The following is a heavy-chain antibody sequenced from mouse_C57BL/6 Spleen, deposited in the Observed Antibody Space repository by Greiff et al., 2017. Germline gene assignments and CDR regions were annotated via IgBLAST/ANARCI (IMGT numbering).Heavy chain of an antibody. CDR2: IDPEDGDT. J-gene: IGHJ3*01. CDR1: GFNIKDYY. Sequence: EVKLMESGAELVRPGASVKLSCTASGFNIKDYYMHWVKQRPEQGLEWIGRIDPEDGDTEYAPKFQGKATMAADTSSNTAYLQLSSLTSEDTAVYYCTRFGGYDGWFAYWGQGTLVTVSA. D-gene: IGHD2-2*01. CDR3: TRFGGYDGWFAY. V-gene: IGHV14-1*01.